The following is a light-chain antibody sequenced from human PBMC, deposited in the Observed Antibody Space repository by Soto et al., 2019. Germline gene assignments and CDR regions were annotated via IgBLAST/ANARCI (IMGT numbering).Light chain of an antibody. CDR1: QTVSKN. CDR2: AAS. Sequence: IVLTQSPVTLSLSPGEGATLSCRASQTVSKNYLAWYQQKAGQAPRLVIYAASTRATGIPDRFSGSGSGTEFTLTISSLQSEDFAVYYCQQYNNWPPITFGQGTRLEI. J-gene: IGKJ5*01. V-gene: IGKV3D-15*01. CDR3: QQYNNWPPIT.